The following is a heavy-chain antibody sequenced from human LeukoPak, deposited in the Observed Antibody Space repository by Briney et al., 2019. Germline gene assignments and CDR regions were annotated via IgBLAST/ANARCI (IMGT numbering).Heavy chain of an antibody. CDR2: IYYSGST. D-gene: IGHD6-19*01. V-gene: IGHV4-59*01. Sequence: PSETLSLTCTVSGGSISSYYWSWIRQPPGKGLEWIGYIYYSGSTNYNPSLKSRVTISVDTSKNQFSLKLSSVTAADTAVYYCARGGSLGCSGWSAFGYWGQGTLVTVSS. CDR1: GGSISSYY. CDR3: ARGGSLGCSGWSAFGY. J-gene: IGHJ4*02.